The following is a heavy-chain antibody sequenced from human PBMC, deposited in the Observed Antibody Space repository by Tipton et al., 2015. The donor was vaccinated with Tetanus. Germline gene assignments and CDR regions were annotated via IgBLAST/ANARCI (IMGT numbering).Heavy chain of an antibody. D-gene: IGHD6-25*01. Sequence: SLRLSCAASGFTFRNYWMHWIRQAPGKGLVWVSRINGEASDTGYADSVKGRLSISRDNTKNMLYLQINSLRAEDTAVYYCVSGSALDYWGQGTLMTVSS. CDR2: INGEASDT. J-gene: IGHJ4*02. V-gene: IGHV3-74*01. CDR1: GFTFRNYW. CDR3: VSGSALDY.